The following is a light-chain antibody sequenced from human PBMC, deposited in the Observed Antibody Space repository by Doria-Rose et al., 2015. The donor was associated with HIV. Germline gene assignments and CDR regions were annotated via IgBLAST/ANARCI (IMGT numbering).Light chain of an antibody. V-gene: IGKV4-1*01. J-gene: IGKJ3*01. CDR2: WAS. CDR1: QSLLYTSKNY. Sequence: DIRVTQSPESLGMSLRERATLNCKSNQSLLYTSKNYLAWYQQKPGQPPKLLIYWASTRQSGVPARFSGSGSGTDFTLTISSLEAEDVAVYYCQQYYDTPSFGPGTTVNIK. CDR3: QQYYDTPS.